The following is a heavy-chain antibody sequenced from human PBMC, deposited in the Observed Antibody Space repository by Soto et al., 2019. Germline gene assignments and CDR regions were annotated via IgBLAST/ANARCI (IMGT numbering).Heavy chain of an antibody. CDR3: AASIFYYGMDV. CDR1: GYTFTNYW. J-gene: IGHJ6*02. Sequence: HGESLKISCKGSGYTFTNYWIGWGRQMPGKGLEWMGIIYPGDSDTKYNPSFQGQVTISADKSITTTYLQWSSLKASDTAIYYCAASIFYYGMDVWGQGTTVTVS. V-gene: IGHV5-51*01. CDR2: IYPGDSDT.